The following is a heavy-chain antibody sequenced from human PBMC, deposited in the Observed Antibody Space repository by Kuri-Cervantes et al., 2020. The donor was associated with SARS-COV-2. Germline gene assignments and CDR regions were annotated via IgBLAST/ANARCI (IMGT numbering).Heavy chain of an antibody. Sequence: GESLKISCAASGFTFSSYWMSWVRQAPGKGLEWVSSISSSSSYIYYADSVEGRFTISRDNAKNSLYLQMNSLRAEDTAVYYCAKDLYLIGFGELEFDYWGQGTLVTVSS. CDR1: GFTFSSYW. CDR2: ISSSSSYI. J-gene: IGHJ4*02. V-gene: IGHV3-21*01. D-gene: IGHD3-10*01. CDR3: AKDLYLIGFGELEFDY.